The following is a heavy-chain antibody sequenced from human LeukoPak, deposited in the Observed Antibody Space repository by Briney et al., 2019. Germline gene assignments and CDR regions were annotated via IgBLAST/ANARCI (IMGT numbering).Heavy chain of an antibody. D-gene: IGHD5-18*01. CDR3: ARGYSYGSYYAMDI. V-gene: IGHV3-48*01. CDR2: ISSSSSTI. J-gene: IGHJ6*02. CDR1: GFTFSSYS. Sequence: QPGGSLRLSCAVSGFTFSSYSMTWVRQAPGKGLEWVSYISSSSSTIYYADSVKGRFTISRDNAENSLYLQMNSLRAEDTAVYFCARGYSYGSYYAMDIWGQGTTVTV.